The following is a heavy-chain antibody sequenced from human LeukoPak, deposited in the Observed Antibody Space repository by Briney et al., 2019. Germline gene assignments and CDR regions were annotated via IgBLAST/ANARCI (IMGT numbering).Heavy chain of an antibody. CDR3: ARDYYDSSGSYDC. CDR1: GYTLAVYY. V-gene: IGHV1-2*02. D-gene: IGHD3-22*01. CDR2: INPNSGGT. Sequence: ASVKVSCKASGYTLAVYYIHWVRQAPGQGLEWLGWINPNSGGTNYAQRFQGRITMTRDTSITTVYMEVSRLTSDDTAVYYCARDYYDSSGSYDCWGQGTLVTVSP. J-gene: IGHJ4*02.